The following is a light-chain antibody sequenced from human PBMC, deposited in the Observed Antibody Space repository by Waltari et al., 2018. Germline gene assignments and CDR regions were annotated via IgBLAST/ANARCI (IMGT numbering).Light chain of an antibody. CDR1: QSVSSN. CDR3: LQRSDWPPGYT. Sequence: ELVLTQSPATLSLSPGERATLSCRASQSVSSNVAWYQQKPGQAPRLLIYDASNRASGIPARFSGRGSGTDFTLTITSLEPEDFAVYYCLQRSDWPPGYTFGQGTKLEIK. CDR2: DAS. J-gene: IGKJ2*01. V-gene: IGKV3-11*01.